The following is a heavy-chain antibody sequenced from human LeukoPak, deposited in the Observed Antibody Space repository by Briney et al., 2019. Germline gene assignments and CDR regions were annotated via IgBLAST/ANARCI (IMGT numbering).Heavy chain of an antibody. CDR1: GFTFSSYA. V-gene: IGHV3-23*01. D-gene: IGHD3-3*01. CDR2: ISGSGGST. J-gene: IGHJ6*04. CDR3: ARAGFLEGLGLDV. Sequence: GGSLRLSCAASGFTFSSYAMSWVRQAPGKGLEWVSAISGSGGSTYYADSVKGRFTISRDNAKNSLYLQMNSLRAEDTAVYYCARAGFLEGLGLDVWGKGTTVTVSS.